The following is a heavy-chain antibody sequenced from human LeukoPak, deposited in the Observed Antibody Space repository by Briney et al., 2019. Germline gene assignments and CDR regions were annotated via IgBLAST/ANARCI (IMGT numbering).Heavy chain of an antibody. CDR1: GFTFSSYE. D-gene: IGHD2-2*01. J-gene: IGHJ4*02. CDR2: ISSSSSTI. CDR3: AREPVSNY. Sequence: PGGSLRLSCAASGFTFSSYEMNWVRQAPGKGLEWVSYISSSSSTIYYADSVKGRFTISRDNAKNSLYLQMNSLRAEDTAVYYCAREPVSNYWGQGTLVTVSS. V-gene: IGHV3-48*01.